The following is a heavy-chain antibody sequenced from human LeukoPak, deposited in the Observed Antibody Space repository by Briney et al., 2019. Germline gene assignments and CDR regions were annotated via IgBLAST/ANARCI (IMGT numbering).Heavy chain of an antibody. CDR1: GDSISSHY. D-gene: IGHD6-6*01. J-gene: IGHJ6*02. CDR2: IYFSGGT. CDR3: ARRRGRAARSYYYYGMDV. V-gene: IGHV4-59*11. Sequence: PSETLSLTCTVSGDSISSHYWSWIRQPPGKGLEWVGYIYFSGGTTYNPSLNSRVTISVDTSKNQFSLKLSSVTAADTAVYYCARRRGRAARSYYYYGMDVWGQGTTVTVSS.